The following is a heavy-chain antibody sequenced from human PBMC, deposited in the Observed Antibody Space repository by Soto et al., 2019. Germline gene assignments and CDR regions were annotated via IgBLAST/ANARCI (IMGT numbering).Heavy chain of an antibody. V-gene: IGHV4-59*08. CDR1: GGSISSYY. J-gene: IGHJ6*03. Sequence: SETLSLTCTVSGGSISSYYWSWIRQPPGKGLEWIGYIYYSGSTNYNPSLKSRVTISVDTSKNQFSLKLSSVTAADTAVYYCARLGGGSQYQFSYYYYYMDVWGKGTTVTVSS. CDR2: IYYSGST. D-gene: IGHD2-15*01. CDR3: ARLGGGSQYQFSYYYYYMDV.